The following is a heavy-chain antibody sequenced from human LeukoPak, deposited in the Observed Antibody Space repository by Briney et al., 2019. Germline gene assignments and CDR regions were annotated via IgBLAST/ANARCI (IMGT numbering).Heavy chain of an antibody. CDR2: IYNSGTT. CDR1: GGSISIGGYY. D-gene: IGHD5-18*01. V-gene: IGHV4-31*11. J-gene: IGHJ4*02. Sequence: SQTLALICAVSGGSISIGGYYWTSIRQSPGKVLGWIVYIYNSGTTYYNPSLQSRVTISGDTSKNQFSLKLSSVTAADTAVYYCARTAGWSYGFDYWGQGTLVTVSS. CDR3: ARTAGWSYGFDY.